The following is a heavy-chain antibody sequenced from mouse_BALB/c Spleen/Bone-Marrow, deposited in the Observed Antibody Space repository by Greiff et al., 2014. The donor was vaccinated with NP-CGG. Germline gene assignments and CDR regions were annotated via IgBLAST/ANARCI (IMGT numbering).Heavy chain of an antibody. CDR1: GFNIKDTY. CDR3: ARWEYYAMDY. Sequence: VQLQQSGAELVKPGASVKLSCTASGFNIKDTYMHWVKQRPEQGLEWIGRIDPANGNTKYDPKFQGKATITADSSSNTAYLQLSSLTSEDTAVYYCARWEYYAMDYWGQGTSVTVSS. J-gene: IGHJ4*01. CDR2: IDPANGNT. V-gene: IGHV14-3*02. D-gene: IGHD4-1*01.